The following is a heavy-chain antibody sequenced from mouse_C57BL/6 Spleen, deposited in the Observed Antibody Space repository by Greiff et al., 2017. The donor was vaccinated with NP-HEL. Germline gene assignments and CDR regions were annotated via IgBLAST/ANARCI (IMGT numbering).Heavy chain of an antibody. CDR3: AREGDLAWFAY. CDR1: GYTFTSYW. V-gene: IGHV1-61*01. CDR2: IYPSDSET. Sequence: QVQLKQSGAELVRPGSSVKLSCKASGYTFTSYWMDWVKQRPGQGLEWIGNIYPSDSETHYNQKFKDKATLTVDKSSSTAYMQLSSLTSEDSAVYYCAREGDLAWFAYWGQGTLVTVSA. J-gene: IGHJ3*01.